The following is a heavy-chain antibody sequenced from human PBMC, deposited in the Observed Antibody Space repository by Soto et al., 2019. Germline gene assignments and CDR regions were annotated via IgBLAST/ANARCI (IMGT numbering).Heavy chain of an antibody. D-gene: IGHD5-12*01. J-gene: IGHJ5*02. V-gene: IGHV1-18*01. CDR1: GYTFTSYG. CDR2: ISAYNGNT. CDR3: ARSPYSGYDSVLGGAWFDP. Sequence: QVQLVQSGAEVKKPGASVKVSCKASGYTFTSYGISWVRQAPGQGLEWMGWISAYNGNTNYAQKLQGRVTMTTDTSKSTAYMELRSLRSDDTAVYYCARSPYSGYDSVLGGAWFDPWGQGTLVTVSS.